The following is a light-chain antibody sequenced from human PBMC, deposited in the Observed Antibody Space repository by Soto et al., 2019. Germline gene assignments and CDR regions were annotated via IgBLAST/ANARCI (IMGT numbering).Light chain of an antibody. J-gene: IGKJ5*01. Sequence: EIVLTQSPGTLALSPGETTTLSCRASQSVGSSYLAWYQHKPGQAPRLLIYGATSRATGIPDRFSGSGSGTEFTLTISSLQSEDFAVYYCQQYNNWPPITVGQGTRLEIK. V-gene: IGKV3-20*01. CDR2: GAT. CDR1: QSVGSSY. CDR3: QQYNNWPPIT.